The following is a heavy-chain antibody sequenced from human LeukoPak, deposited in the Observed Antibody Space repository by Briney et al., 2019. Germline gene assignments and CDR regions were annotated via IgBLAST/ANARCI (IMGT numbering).Heavy chain of an antibody. CDR3: AKDMMARVGGTTSAFDR. CDR2: INWNSGSI. D-gene: IGHD1-26*01. J-gene: IGHJ3*02. V-gene: IGHV3-9*01. Sequence: GGSLRLSCAASGFSFDDYAMHWVRQAPGKGLEGVSGINWNSGSIDYAESVKGRFTISRDNAKNSLYLQMNSLRAEDTALYYCAKDMMARVGGTTSAFDRWGQGTMVTVSA. CDR1: GFSFDDYA.